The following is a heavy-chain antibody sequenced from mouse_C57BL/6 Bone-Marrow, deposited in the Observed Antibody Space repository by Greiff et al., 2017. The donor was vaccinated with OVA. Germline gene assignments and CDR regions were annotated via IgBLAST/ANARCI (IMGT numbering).Heavy chain of an antibody. CDR2: IDPSDSYT. J-gene: IGHJ4*01. CDR1: GYTFTSYW. Sequence: QVQLKQPGAELVMPGASVKLSCKASGYTFTSYWMHWVKQRPGQGLEWIGEIDPSDSYTNYNQKFKGKSTLTVDKSSSTAYMQLSSLTSEDSAVYYCARDGSSSYYYAMDYRGQGTSVTVSS. V-gene: IGHV1-69*01. D-gene: IGHD1-1*01. CDR3: ARDGSSSYYYAMDY.